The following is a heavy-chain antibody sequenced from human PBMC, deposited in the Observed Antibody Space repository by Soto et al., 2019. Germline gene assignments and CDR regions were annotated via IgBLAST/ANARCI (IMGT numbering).Heavy chain of an antibody. V-gene: IGHV4-39*01. CDR2: IDYSVTT. J-gene: IGHJ6*02. Sequence: PETLSLTCTVSGGSVSSGTYYWGWIRQPPGKRLEWIGSIDYSVTTYYNPSLKSRVTISVDTSKNQFSLKLTSVTAADTAVYYCARLDSGFGATMDVWGQGTTVTVSS. CDR3: ARLDSGFGATMDV. CDR1: GGSVSSGTYY. D-gene: IGHD3-10*01.